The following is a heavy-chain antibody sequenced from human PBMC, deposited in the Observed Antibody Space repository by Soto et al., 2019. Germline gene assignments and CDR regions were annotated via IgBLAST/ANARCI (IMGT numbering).Heavy chain of an antibody. D-gene: IGHD2-15*01. Sequence: SSVKVSCKASGGTLNRYAISWVRLAPGEGLEWMGGIIPVFGTPKYAQKFQGRVTITADESTSTAYMELRSLRSEDTAVYYCARVSDCSGGGCYSSFDYWGQGTLVTVSS. CDR2: IIPVFGTP. J-gene: IGHJ4*02. V-gene: IGHV1-69*13. CDR1: GGTLNRYA. CDR3: ARVSDCSGGGCYSSFDY.